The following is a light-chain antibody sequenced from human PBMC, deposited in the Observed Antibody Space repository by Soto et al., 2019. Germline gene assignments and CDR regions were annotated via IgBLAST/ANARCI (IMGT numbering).Light chain of an antibody. J-gene: IGLJ3*02. V-gene: IGLV2-14*01. Sequence: QSALTQPASVSGSPGQSITISCTGSSSDVGDSKYVSWYQHHPGKAPKVLIYEVSNRPSGVSNRFSGSKSGNTASLTISGRQAEDEADYYCSSYTSSTTLLFGGGTKLTVL. CDR2: EVS. CDR3: SSYTSSTTLL. CDR1: SSDVGDSKY.